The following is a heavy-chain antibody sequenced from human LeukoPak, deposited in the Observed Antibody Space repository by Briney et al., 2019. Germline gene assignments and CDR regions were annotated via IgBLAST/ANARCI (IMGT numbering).Heavy chain of an antibody. D-gene: IGHD3-10*01. CDR1: GGSISSYY. V-gene: IGHV4-59*12. J-gene: IGHJ4*02. CDR2: IYYSGST. Sequence: SETLSLTFTVSGGSISSYYWSWIRQPPGKGLEWIGYIYYSGSTNYNPSLKSRVTISVDTSKNQFSLKLSSVTAADTAVYYCARRMMVRGAPHSWGQGTLVTVSS. CDR3: ARRMMVRGAPHS.